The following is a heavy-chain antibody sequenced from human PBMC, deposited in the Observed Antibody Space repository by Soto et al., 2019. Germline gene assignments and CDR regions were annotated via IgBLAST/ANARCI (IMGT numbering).Heavy chain of an antibody. J-gene: IGHJ6*02. CDR2: ISWNSGSI. CDR3: AKDMAPNLYCRGGSCYPTLVLDYGLDV. V-gene: IGHV3-9*01. CDR1: GFTFGDYA. D-gene: IGHD2-15*01. Sequence: GGSLRLSXAASGFTFGDYAMHWARQAPGKGLEWVSGISWNSGSIGYADSVKGRFTISRDNAKNSLYLQMNSLRAEGSALYYCAKDMAPNLYCRGGSCYPTLVLDYGLDVWGQGTTVTVSS.